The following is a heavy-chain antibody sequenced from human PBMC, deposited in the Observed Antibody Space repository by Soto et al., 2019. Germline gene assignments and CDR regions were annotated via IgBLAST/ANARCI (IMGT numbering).Heavy chain of an antibody. J-gene: IGHJ4*02. CDR2: ISYDGSNK. Sequence: QVQLVESGGGVVQPGRSLRLSCAASGFTFSSYGMHWVRPAPGKGLEWVAVISYDGSNKYYADSVKGRFTISRDNSKNTLYLQMNSLRAEDTAVYYCAKDMGGSRGYWGQGTLVTVSS. V-gene: IGHV3-30*18. D-gene: IGHD1-26*01. CDR1: GFTFSSYG. CDR3: AKDMGGSRGY.